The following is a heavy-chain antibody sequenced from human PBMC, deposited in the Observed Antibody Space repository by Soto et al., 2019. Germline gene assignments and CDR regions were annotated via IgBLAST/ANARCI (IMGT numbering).Heavy chain of an antibody. V-gene: IGHV3-21*01. CDR3: AREYTAWPLAYGLDV. CDR1: GFTFSTYS. CDR2: ISSRSDI. D-gene: IGHD2-2*02. J-gene: IGHJ6*02. Sequence: GGSLRLSCVGSGFTFSTYSINWVRQAPGKGLEWVSSISSRSDIYYADSVKGRFTISRDNAKNSVSLQMNSLRAEDTAVYYCAREYTAWPLAYGLDVWGQGTTVTVSS.